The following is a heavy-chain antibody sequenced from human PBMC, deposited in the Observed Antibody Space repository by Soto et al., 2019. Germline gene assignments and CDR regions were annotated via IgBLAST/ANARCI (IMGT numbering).Heavy chain of an antibody. CDR3: ITYDPLDY. J-gene: IGHJ4*02. D-gene: IGHD5-12*01. CDR1: GFIFSSYA. V-gene: IGHV3-23*01. CDR2: IRGSGDNT. Sequence: PGGSLRLSCAASGFIFSSYAMSWVRQAPGKGLEWVSSIRGSGDNTYYADSAKGRFTISRDNSKNTLYLHINSLRAEDTAVYYCITYDPLDYWGQGTLVTVSS.